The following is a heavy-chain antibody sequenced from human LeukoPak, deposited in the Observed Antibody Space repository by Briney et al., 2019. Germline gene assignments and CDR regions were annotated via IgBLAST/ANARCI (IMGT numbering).Heavy chain of an antibody. V-gene: IGHV1-2*02. CDR1: GYTFTGYY. D-gene: IGHD2-2*02. Sequence: GSSVTVSCKPSGYTFTGYYMHWVRPPPGQGLEWMGWINPNSGGTNYAQKFQGRVTMTRDTSISTAYMELSRLRSDDTAVYYCARVGIVVVPAAIGALDYWGQGTLVTVSS. CDR2: INPNSGGT. J-gene: IGHJ4*02. CDR3: ARVGIVVVPAAIGALDY.